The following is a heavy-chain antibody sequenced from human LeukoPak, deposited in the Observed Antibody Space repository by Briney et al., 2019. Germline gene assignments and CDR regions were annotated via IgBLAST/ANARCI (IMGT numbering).Heavy chain of an antibody. CDR1: GFTFSNYG. V-gene: IGHV3-33*01. D-gene: IGHD1-14*01. CDR2: IWYDGSNK. J-gene: IGHJ4*02. Sequence: GGSLRLSCAASGFTFSNYGMHWVRQAPGKGLEWVAVIWYDGSNKYYSDSVRGRFTISRDNAKNSLYLHMNSLRAEDTAVYYCARGIDPNHFDYWGQGTLITVSS. CDR3: ARGIDPNHFDY.